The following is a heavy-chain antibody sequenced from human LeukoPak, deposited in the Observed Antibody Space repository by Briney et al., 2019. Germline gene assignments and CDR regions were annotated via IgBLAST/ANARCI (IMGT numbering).Heavy chain of an antibody. CDR1: GYTFTSYD. D-gene: IGHD3-3*01. J-gene: IGHJ6*03. CDR2: MNPNSGNT. Sequence: ASVKVSCKASGYTFTSYDINWVRQATGQGLEWMGWMNPNSGNTGYAQKFQGRVTMTRNTSISTAYMELSSLRSEDTAVYYCARDYYDFWSGYYYYYMDVWGKGTTVTVSS. V-gene: IGHV1-8*01. CDR3: ARDYYDFWSGYYYYYMDV.